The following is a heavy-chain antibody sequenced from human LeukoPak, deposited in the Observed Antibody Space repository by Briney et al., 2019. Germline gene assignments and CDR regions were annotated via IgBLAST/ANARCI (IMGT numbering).Heavy chain of an antibody. CDR2: IYYSGST. J-gene: IGHJ3*02. V-gene: IGHV4-59*01. D-gene: IGHD3-16*02. Sequence: SETLSLICTVSGGSISSYYWSWIRQPPGKGLEWIGYIYYSGSTNYNPSLKSRVTISVDTSKNQFSLKLSSVTAADTAVYYCARVMITFGGVIVNDAFDIWGQGTMVTVSS. CDR1: GGSISSYY. CDR3: ARVMITFGGVIVNDAFDI.